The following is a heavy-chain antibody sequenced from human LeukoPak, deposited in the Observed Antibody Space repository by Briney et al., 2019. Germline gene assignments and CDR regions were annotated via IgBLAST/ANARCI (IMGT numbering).Heavy chain of an antibody. V-gene: IGHV3-7*01. D-gene: IGHD6-13*01. CDR1: GFTFSSHW. J-gene: IGHJ4*02. CDR2: IKQDGSEK. CDR3: ARDLGSSFDY. Sequence: GGSLRLSCAASGFTFSSHWMSWVRQAPGKGLEWVANIKQDGSEKYYVDSVKGRFTISRDNAKNSLYLQMNSPRAEDTAVYYCARDLGSSFDYWGQGTLVTVSS.